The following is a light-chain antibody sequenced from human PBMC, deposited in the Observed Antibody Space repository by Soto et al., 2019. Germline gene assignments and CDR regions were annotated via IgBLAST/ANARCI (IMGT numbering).Light chain of an antibody. J-gene: IGLJ3*02. Sequence: NFMLTQPHSVSDSPGKTVTISCTGSGGSIASNYVQWYQQRPGSAPTIEIFEDNQRPSGVPDRFSGSIDTSSNSASLTISGLKTEDEADYYCQSYDSDSQGVFGGGTKLTVL. CDR2: EDN. CDR3: QSYDSDSQGV. CDR1: GGSIASNY. V-gene: IGLV6-57*02.